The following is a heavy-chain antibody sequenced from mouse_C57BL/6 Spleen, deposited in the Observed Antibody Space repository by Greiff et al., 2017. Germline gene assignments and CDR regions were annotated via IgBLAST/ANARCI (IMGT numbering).Heavy chain of an antibody. CDR3: ARRCITTVVAPYAMDY. CDR1: GYTFTSYW. J-gene: IGHJ4*01. CDR2: IDPSDSET. D-gene: IGHD1-1*01. Sequence: VQLQQPGAELVRPGSSVKLSCKASGYTFTSYWMHWVKQRPIQGLEWIGNIDPSDSETHYNQKFKEKATLTVDKSSSTAYMQLSSLTSEDSAVYYCARRCITTVVAPYAMDYWGQGTSVTVSS. V-gene: IGHV1-52*01.